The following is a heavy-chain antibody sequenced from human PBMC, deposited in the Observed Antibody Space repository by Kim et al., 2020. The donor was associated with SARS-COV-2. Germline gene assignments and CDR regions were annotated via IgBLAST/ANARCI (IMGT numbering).Heavy chain of an antibody. Sequence: SETLSLTCAVYGGSFSGYYWSWIRQPPGKGLEWIGEINHSGSTNYNPSLKSRVTISVDTSKNQFSLKLSSVTAADTAVYYCARGIAAAGTDYWGQGTLVTVSS. J-gene: IGHJ4*02. CDR3: ARGIAAAGTDY. CDR2: INHSGST. CDR1: GGSFSGYY. V-gene: IGHV4-34*01. D-gene: IGHD6-13*01.